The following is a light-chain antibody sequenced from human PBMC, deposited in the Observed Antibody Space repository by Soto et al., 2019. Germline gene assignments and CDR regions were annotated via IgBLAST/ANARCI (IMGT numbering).Light chain of an antibody. J-gene: IGLJ1*01. V-gene: IGLV2-14*01. CDR1: SSDVGGYNY. CDR3: SSYTRSSTSYV. Sequence: QSVLTQPASVSGSPGQSITISCTGTSSDVGGYNYVSWYQQHPGKAPKLMIYEVSNRPSRVSNRFSGSKSGNTASLTISGLQAEDEADYYCSSYTRSSTSYVFGTGIKFTVL. CDR2: EVS.